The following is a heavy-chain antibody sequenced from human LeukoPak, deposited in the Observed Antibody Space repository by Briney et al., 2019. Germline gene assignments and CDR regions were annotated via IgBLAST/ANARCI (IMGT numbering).Heavy chain of an antibody. D-gene: IGHD3-10*01. J-gene: IGHJ4*02. CDR3: ARLSDQYYYGFDY. Sequence: GESLKISCKGSGYRFTTYWIAWVRQMPGKGLEWMGIIYPGDSDTRYSPSFQGQVTISADKSISTAYLQWSSLRASDTAMYYCARLSDQYYYGFDYWGQGTLVTVSS. CDR1: GYRFTTYW. V-gene: IGHV5-51*01. CDR2: IYPGDSDT.